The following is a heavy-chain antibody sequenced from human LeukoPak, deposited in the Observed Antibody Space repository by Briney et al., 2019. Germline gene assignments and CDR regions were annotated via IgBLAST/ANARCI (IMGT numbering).Heavy chain of an antibody. CDR2: IYHSGST. D-gene: IGHD3-22*01. CDR1: GHSISSGYY. V-gene: IGHV4-38-2*02. Sequence: PSETLSLTCTVSGHSISSGYYWGWIRQPPGKGLEWIGSIYHSGSTYYNPSLKSRVTLSVDTSKNQFSLKLSTVTAADTAVYYCAREPYYYDTSGYYFDYWGQGTLVTVSS. J-gene: IGHJ4*02. CDR3: AREPYYYDTSGYYFDY.